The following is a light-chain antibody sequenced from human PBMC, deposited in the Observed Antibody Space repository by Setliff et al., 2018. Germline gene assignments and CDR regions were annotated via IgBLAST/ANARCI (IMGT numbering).Light chain of an antibody. V-gene: IGLV2-11*01. Sequence: QSALAQPRSVSGSPGQSVTISCTGTSSDVGGYSYVSWYQQHPGKAPKLMIYDVSKRPSGVPDRFSGSKSGNTASLTISGLQAEDEADYYCCSYAGSYTSLYVFGTGTKV. J-gene: IGLJ1*01. CDR1: SSDVGGYSY. CDR2: DVS. CDR3: CSYAGSYTSLYV.